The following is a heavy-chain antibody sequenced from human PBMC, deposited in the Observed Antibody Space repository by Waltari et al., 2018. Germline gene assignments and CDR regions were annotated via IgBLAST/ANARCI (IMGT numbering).Heavy chain of an antibody. V-gene: IGHV3-23*04. J-gene: IGHJ6*03. Sequence: EVKLVGSGGDLVQPGGSRSLSVAASVFPVSGYALRWVRQAPGKGLEWVSAISGSGGSTYYADSVKGRFTISRDNSKNTLYLQMNSLRAEDTAVYYCAKTSGGDYYYYYYMDVWGKGTTVTVSS. CDR1: VFPVSGYA. D-gene: IGHD3-10*01. CDR2: ISGSGGST. CDR3: AKTSGGDYYYYYYMDV.